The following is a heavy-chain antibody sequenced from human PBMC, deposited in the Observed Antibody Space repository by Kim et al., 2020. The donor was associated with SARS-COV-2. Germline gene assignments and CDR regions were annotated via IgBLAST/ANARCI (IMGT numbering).Heavy chain of an antibody. V-gene: IGHV4-39*07. Sequence: SETLSLTCTVSGGSISSSSYYWGWIRQPPGKGLEWIGSIYYSGSTYYNPSLKSRVTISVDTSKNQFSLKLSSVTAADTAVYYCARDAGYCSGGSCYYYGMDIWGQETTVTVSS. CDR2: IYYSGST. CDR1: GGSISSSSYY. D-gene: IGHD2-15*01. CDR3: ARDAGYCSGGSCYYYGMDI. J-gene: IGHJ6*02.